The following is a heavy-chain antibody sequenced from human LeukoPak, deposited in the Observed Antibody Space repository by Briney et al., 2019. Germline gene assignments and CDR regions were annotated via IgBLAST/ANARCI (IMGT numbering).Heavy chain of an antibody. CDR3: ERTYSGSYRQTYYYYYMDV. D-gene: IGHD1-26*01. CDR2: ISYSGNT. V-gene: IGHV4-59*08. Sequence: SETLSLTCTVSGGSISSFYWSWIRKPPGKGLEWIGEISYSGNTNYNPSLKSRVTISVDTSKNQFSLKLGSVTAADTAVYYCERTYSGSYRQTYYYYYMDVWGKGTTVTVSS. CDR1: GGSISSFY. J-gene: IGHJ6*03.